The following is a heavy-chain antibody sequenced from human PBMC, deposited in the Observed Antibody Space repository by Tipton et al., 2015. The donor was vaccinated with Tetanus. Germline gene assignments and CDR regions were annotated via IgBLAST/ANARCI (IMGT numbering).Heavy chain of an antibody. CDR3: AREADCSGGSCFSGDFDN. J-gene: IGHJ4*02. CDR1: GFIFSSYG. D-gene: IGHD2-15*01. V-gene: IGHV3-33*01. Sequence: AASGFIFSSYGIHWVRQAPGKGLEWVAVSWYDGTDKYYADDVKGRFTISRDNSKNTLYLQMNRLRAEDTAVYYCAREADCSGGSCFSGDFDNWGQGTQVPVSS. CDR2: SWYDGTDK.